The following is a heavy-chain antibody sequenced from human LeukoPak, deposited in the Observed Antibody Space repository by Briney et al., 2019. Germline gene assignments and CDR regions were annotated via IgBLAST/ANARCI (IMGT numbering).Heavy chain of an antibody. Sequence: SETLSLTCTVSGGSISTYYWSWIRQPPGKGLEWIGYVYYSGSTNYNPSLKGRVTISVDTSKNQFSLKLSSVTAADTAVYYCARFEWESAIDFWGQGTLVIVSS. D-gene: IGHD1-26*01. CDR1: GGSISTYY. J-gene: IGHJ4*02. CDR3: ARFEWESAIDF. V-gene: IGHV4-59*08. CDR2: VYYSGST.